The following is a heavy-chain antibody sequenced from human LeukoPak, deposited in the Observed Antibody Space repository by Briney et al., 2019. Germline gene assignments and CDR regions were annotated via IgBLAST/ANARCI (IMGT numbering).Heavy chain of an antibody. Sequence: GGSLRLSCAASGFTFSNAWMSWVRQAPGKGLEWVGRIKSKTDGGTTDYAAPVKGRFTISRDDSKNTLYLQMNSLKTEDTAVYYCTIEWRITMVRGTVYYFDYWGQGTLVTVSS. D-gene: IGHD3-10*01. V-gene: IGHV3-15*01. CDR1: GFTFSNAW. CDR2: IKSKTDGGTT. CDR3: TIEWRITMVRGTVYYFDY. J-gene: IGHJ4*02.